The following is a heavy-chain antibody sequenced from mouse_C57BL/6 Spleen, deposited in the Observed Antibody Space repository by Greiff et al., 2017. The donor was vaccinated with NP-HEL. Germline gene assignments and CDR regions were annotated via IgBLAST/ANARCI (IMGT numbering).Heavy chain of an antibody. CDR2: INPNNGGT. J-gene: IGHJ4*01. V-gene: IGHV1-26*01. CDR3: AGYYGSSLYAMDY. CDR1: GYTFTDYY. Sequence: EVQLQQSGPELVKPGASVKISCKASGYTFTDYYMNWVKQSHGKSLEWIGDINPNNGGTSYNQKFKGKATLTVDKSSSTAYMELRSLTSEDSAVYYGAGYYGSSLYAMDYWGQGTSVTVSS. D-gene: IGHD1-1*01.